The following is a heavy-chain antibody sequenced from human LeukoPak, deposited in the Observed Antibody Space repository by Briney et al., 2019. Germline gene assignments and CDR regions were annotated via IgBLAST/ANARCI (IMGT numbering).Heavy chain of an antibody. D-gene: IGHD3-10*01. V-gene: IGHV1-18*01. CDR3: AREYFYGSDFYFYYFDY. CDR1: GYNFITYG. CDR2: ISPYNGNT. Sequence: ASVKVSCKASGYNFITYGVTWVRQAPGQGLEWMGWISPYNGNTNYAQKLQGRVTLSTDRSTNTAYMELRGLRSDDTAVYYCAREYFYGSDFYFYYFDYWGQGTLVTVSS. J-gene: IGHJ4*02.